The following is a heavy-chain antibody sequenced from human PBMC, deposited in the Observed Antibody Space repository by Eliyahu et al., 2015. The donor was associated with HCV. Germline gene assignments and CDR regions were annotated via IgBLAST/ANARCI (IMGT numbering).Heavy chain of an antibody. CDR3: TGGQKGVVDIHYFVS. J-gene: IGHJ5*01. Sequence: QVQLQQRGAGLVKPSETLSLTCVVRGASMYRYYWNWIRXAPGRGLEWIGEIDHTGGTRKNPSLQSRVSLSLGGGQFSLKVTSVTAADTAVYFCTGGQKGVVDIHYFVSWGQGTAVTVSS. V-gene: IGHV4-34*02. D-gene: IGHD3-3*01. CDR1: GASMYRYY. CDR2: IDHTGGT.